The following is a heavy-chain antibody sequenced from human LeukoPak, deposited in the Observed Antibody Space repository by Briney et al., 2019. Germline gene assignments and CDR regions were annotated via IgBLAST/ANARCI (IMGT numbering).Heavy chain of an antibody. CDR3: AKTRPLDSSSWSHGDY. CDR2: FKTKYHQV. D-gene: IGHD6-13*01. V-gene: IGHV3-23*05. CDR1: GFTFSDYA. J-gene: IGHJ4*02. Sequence: GGSLRLSCVASGFTFSDYAMNWVRQAPGKGLEWVSTFKTKYHQVYYAESVRGRFTISTDNSRNTVFLQMNSLRAEDTAVYYCAKTRPLDSSSWSHGDYWGQGTLVTVSS.